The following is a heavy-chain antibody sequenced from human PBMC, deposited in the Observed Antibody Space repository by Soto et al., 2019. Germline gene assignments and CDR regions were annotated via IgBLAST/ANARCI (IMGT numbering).Heavy chain of an antibody. D-gene: IGHD3-10*01. CDR1: GGSISSGGYY. V-gene: IGHV4-31*03. J-gene: IGHJ4*02. Sequence: QVQLQESGPGLVKPSETLSLTCTVSGGSISSGGYYWSWIRQHPGKGLEWIGYIFYSGSTYSNPSLESRVILSVDRSKNQFSLNLSSVTAADTAMYYCARDRWFGHVDSCGQGILVTVSS. CDR3: ARDRWFGHVDS. CDR2: IFYSGST.